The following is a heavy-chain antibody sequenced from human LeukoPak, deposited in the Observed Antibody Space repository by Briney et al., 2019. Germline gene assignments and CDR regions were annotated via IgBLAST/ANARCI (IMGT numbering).Heavy chain of an antibody. CDR1: GGSISSGGYY. D-gene: IGHD2-8*01. CDR3: ARDLAMYGYFDY. Sequence: SGTLSLTCTVSGGSISSGGYYWSWIRQHPGKGLEWIGYIYYSGSTYYNPSLKSRVTISVDTSKNQFSLKLSSVTAADTAVYYCARDLAMYGYFDYWGQGTLVTVSS. CDR2: IYYSGST. J-gene: IGHJ4*02. V-gene: IGHV4-31*03.